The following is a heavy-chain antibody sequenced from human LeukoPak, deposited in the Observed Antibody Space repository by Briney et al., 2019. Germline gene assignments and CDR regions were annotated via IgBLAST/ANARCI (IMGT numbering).Heavy chain of an antibody. CDR3: ARGRYCSADICTGGDSFDI. J-gene: IGHJ3*02. CDR1: GGSISNYY. D-gene: IGHD2-15*01. V-gene: IGHV4-4*07. CDR2: KYARGSS. Sequence: PSETLSLTCTVSGGSISNYYWSWIRQPAGKGLEWIGRKYARGSSNYNPPVQSRVTMSVDTSKNQFSLKLRSVTAADTAVYYCARGRYCSADICTGGDSFDIWGQGTMVSVSP.